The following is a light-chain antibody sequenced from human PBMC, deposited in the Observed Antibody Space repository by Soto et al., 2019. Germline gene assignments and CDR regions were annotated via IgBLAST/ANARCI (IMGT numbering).Light chain of an antibody. CDR2: GAS. J-gene: IGKJ2*01. CDR1: QSVSSSY. CDR3: QQYGSSPYT. Sequence: EIVLTQSPGTLSLSPGERATLSCRASQSVSSSYLAWYQQKPGQAPRLLIYGASSRATGIPDRFSGGGSGTDFTLTISRLEPKDFAVYYCQQYGSSPYTFGQGNMLEIK. V-gene: IGKV3-20*01.